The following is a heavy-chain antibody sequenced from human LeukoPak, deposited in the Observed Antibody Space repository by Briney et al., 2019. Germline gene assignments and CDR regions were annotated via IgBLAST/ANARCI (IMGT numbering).Heavy chain of an antibody. D-gene: IGHD2-15*01. V-gene: IGHV3-23*01. Sequence: GGSLRLSCAASGFTFRSYAMSWVRQATGEGLEWVSDISGSGGSTYYADSVKGRFTISRDNSKNTLYLQMNSLRAEDTAVYYCAKDAGSCYYYWGQGTLVTVSS. J-gene: IGHJ4*02. CDR2: ISGSGGST. CDR3: AKDAGSCYYY. CDR1: GFTFRSYA.